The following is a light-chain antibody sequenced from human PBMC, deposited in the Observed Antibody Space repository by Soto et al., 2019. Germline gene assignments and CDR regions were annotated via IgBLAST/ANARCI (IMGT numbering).Light chain of an antibody. CDR1: SGDVGGYNL. V-gene: IGLV2-23*02. CDR3: CSYAGNSEV. J-gene: IGLJ1*01. Sequence: QSALTQPASVSGSPGQSTTIPCTGTSGDVGGYNLVSWYQQHPGKAPKLMIYEVTERPSGVSNRFSGSKSGNTASLTISGLQPDDEADYYCCSYAGNSEVFGTGTKVTVL. CDR2: EVT.